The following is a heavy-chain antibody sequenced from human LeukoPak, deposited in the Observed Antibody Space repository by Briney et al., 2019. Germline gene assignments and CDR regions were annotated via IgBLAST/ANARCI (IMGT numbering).Heavy chain of an antibody. J-gene: IGHJ3*02. V-gene: IGHV4-39*01. CDR2: IYDSGSS. D-gene: IGHD6-25*01. CDR1: GGSISSSSYH. CDR3: ASPLAASGLRAFDI. Sequence: SEALSLTCSVSGGSISSSSYHLGWIRQPPGKGLEWIGNIYDSGSSYYNPSLKSRVTISIDTSKNQFSLKLSSVTAADTAVYYCASPLAASGLRAFDIWGQGTMVTVSS.